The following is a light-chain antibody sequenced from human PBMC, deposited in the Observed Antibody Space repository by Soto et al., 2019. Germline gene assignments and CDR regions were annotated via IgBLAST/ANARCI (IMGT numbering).Light chain of an antibody. CDR2: GAS. CDR1: QSVGGN. Sequence: EIVMTQSPPTLSVSPGERGTVSCRVSQSVGGNVAWYQQRPGQAPRLLISGASTRASGVPARISGSGYGTEFTLTISSLLAQDIGVYYCQQYYNWPPLTFGGGTKVEIK. J-gene: IGKJ4*01. CDR3: QQYYNWPPLT. V-gene: IGKV3-15*01.